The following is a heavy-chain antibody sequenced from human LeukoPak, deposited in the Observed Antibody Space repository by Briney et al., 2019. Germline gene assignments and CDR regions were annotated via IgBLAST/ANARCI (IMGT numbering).Heavy chain of an antibody. J-gene: IGHJ4*02. D-gene: IGHD3-22*01. CDR3: ARQAMIVVVIPTYYFDY. Sequence: SETLSLTCTVSGGSISSSSYYWGWIRQPPGKGLEWIGSIYYSGSTYYNPSLKSRVTISVDTSKNQFSLKLSSVTAADTAVYYCARQAMIVVVIPTYYFDYWGQGTLVTVSS. CDR2: IYYSGST. V-gene: IGHV4-39*01. CDR1: GGSISSSSYY.